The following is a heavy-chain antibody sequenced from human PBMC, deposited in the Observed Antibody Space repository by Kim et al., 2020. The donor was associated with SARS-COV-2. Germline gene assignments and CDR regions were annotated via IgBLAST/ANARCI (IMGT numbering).Heavy chain of an antibody. V-gene: IGHV3-30-3*01. CDR1: GFTFSSYA. CDR2: ISYDGSNK. D-gene: IGHD1-20*01. CDR3: ARLDNSQGVDY. J-gene: IGHJ4*02. Sequence: GGSLRLSCAASGFTFSSYAMHWVRQAPGKGLEWVAVISYDGSNKYYADSVKGRFTISRDNSKNTLYLQMNSLRAEDTAVYYCARLDNSQGVDYWGQGTLVTVSS.